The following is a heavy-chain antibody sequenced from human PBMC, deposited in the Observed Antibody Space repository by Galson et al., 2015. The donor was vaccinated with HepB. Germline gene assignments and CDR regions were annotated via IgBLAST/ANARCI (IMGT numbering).Heavy chain of an antibody. CDR1: GGSFNDYY. D-gene: IGHD4-17*01. CDR2: IGTTGDD. Sequence: ETLSLTCAVYGGSFNDYYWSWIRQPPGKGLEWIAAIGTTGDDNYPGSVKGRFTISKDDAKNSVFLDINRLTAGDTAVYYCARRRQDYGAFDVWGQGTVVTVSS. V-gene: IGHV3-13*01. CDR3: ARRRQDYGAFDV. J-gene: IGHJ3*01.